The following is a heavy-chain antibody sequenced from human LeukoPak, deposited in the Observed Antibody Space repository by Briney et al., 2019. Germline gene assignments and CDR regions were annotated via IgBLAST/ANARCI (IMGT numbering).Heavy chain of an antibody. Sequence: SETLSLTCSVSGGSVSSGNYYWSWIRQPPGKGLEWIGNIFYSGSTNYNPSLKSRVTISIDTSKNQFSLILTSETAADTAVYYCARTTRNYDILTGYSPNWFDPWGQGALVTVSS. CDR1: GGSVSSGNYY. D-gene: IGHD3-9*01. V-gene: IGHV4-61*01. J-gene: IGHJ5*02. CDR3: ARTTRNYDILTGYSPNWFDP. CDR2: IFYSGST.